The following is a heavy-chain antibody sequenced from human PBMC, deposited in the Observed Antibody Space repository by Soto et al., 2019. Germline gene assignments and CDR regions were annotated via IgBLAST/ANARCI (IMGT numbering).Heavy chain of an antibody. CDR3: ARDRRFYDSGSYDIANDAFDV. CDR2: INPNSGGT. D-gene: IGHD3-3*01. V-gene: IGHV1-2*02. J-gene: IGHJ3*01. CDR1: GYTFTCYH. Sequence: SVKVSFKASGYTFTCYHMDWVRQAPGQRLEWMGWINPNSGGTNYAQKFQGRVTMTRDTSISTAYMEVSRLRSDDPAVYYCARDRRFYDSGSYDIANDAFDVWGQGIMVTVSS.